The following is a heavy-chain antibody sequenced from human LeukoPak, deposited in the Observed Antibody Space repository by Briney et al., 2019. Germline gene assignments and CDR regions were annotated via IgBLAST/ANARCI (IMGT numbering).Heavy chain of an antibody. CDR3: AREQSRDGYTLIDY. CDR1: RGTFSSYA. Sequence: SVKVSCKASRGTFSSYAISWVRQAPGQGLEWMGRIIPILGIANYAQKFQGRVTITADKSTSTAYMELSSLRSEDTAVYYCAREQSRDGYTLIDYWGQGTLVTVSS. J-gene: IGHJ4*02. D-gene: IGHD5-24*01. CDR2: IIPILGIA. V-gene: IGHV1-69*04.